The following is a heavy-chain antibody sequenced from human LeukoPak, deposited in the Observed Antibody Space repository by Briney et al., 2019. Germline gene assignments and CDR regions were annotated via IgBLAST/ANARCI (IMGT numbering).Heavy chain of an antibody. V-gene: IGHV3-23*01. D-gene: IGHD3-22*01. J-gene: IGHJ5*02. CDR3: AKDAGYYYDSSGYPNWFDP. CDR2: ISGSGGST. Sequence: GGTLRLSCAASGFTFSSYGMSWVRQAPGKGLEWVSAISGSGGSTYYADSVKGRFTISRDNSKNTLYLQMNSLRAEDTAVYYCAKDAGYYYDSSGYPNWFDPWGQGTLVTVSS. CDR1: GFTFSSYG.